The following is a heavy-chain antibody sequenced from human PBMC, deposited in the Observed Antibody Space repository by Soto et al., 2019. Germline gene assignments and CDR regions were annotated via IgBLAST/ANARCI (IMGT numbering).Heavy chain of an antibody. CDR1: SGSISSSNW. CDR3: ARESYTIDGWYFDL. J-gene: IGHJ2*01. CDR2: VYHSGST. Sequence: QVQLQESGPGLVKPSGTLSLTCAVSSGSISSSNWWSWVRQPPGKGLEWIGEVYHSGSTNYNPSLKSRVTISVDKSKSQFSLKLSSVTAADTAVYYCARESYTIDGWYFDLWGRGTLVTVSS. V-gene: IGHV4-4*02. D-gene: IGHD3-3*01.